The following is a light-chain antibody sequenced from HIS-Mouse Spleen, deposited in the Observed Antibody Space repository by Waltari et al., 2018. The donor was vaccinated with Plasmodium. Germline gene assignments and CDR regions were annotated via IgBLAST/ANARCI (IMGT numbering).Light chain of an antibody. J-gene: IGLJ2*01. CDR1: ALPKPS. Sequence: SYELTQPPSVSVSPGQTARITCSGDALPKPSAYWYQQKPGQAPVLVIYKDSARPSGIPERFSGSSSGTTVTLTISGVQAEDEADYYCQSADSSGTYRVFGGGTKLTVL. CDR2: KDS. V-gene: IGLV3-25*03. CDR3: QSADSSGTYRV.